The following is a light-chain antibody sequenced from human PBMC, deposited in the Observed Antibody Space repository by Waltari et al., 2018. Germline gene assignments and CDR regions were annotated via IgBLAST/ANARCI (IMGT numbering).Light chain of an antibody. J-gene: IGKJ1*01. CDR2: EAS. CDR1: QSISSW. Sequence: DIQMTQSPSTLSASVGDRVTITCRASQSISSWLAWYQQKPGKAPKILIYEASSLESGVPSRFSGGGYGTEFTLTISSLQPDDLATYYCQQYNDYSGTFGRGTKVEIK. CDR3: QQYNDYSGT. V-gene: IGKV1-5*03.